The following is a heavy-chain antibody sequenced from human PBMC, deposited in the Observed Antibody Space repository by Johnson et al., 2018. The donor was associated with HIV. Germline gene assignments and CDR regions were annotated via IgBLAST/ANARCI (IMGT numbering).Heavy chain of an antibody. V-gene: IGHV3-7*01. CDR2: IKEDATQK. CDR1: GFPFKTSW. D-gene: IGHD2-21*01. J-gene: IGHJ3*01. Sequence: MQLVESGGRLVQPGGSLGLSCSASGFPFKTSWMTWVRQAPGKGLEWVANIKEDATQKYYADSVRGRFTISRDNSKNSLFLQMDSLRVEDTAVYYCARQEGDFSDSITDDAFDLWGQGTKVTVSS. CDR3: ARQEGDFSDSITDDAFDL.